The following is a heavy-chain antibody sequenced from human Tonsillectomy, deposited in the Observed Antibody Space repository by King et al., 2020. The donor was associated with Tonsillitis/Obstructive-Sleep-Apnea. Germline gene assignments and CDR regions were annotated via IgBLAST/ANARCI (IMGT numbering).Heavy chain of an antibody. V-gene: IGHV7-4-1*02. CDR2: MNTNTGNP. D-gene: IGHD1-26*01. J-gene: IGHJ4*02. CDR1: GYTFTDYA. Sequence: VQLVESGSELKKPGASVRVSCKASGYTFTDYAINWVRQAPGQGLEWLVWMNTNTGNPTYAQGFTGRFVLSLDTSVSTAYLQISSLKAEDTAMYYCARDGFGANLFDNWGQGTLVTVSS. CDR3: ARDGFGANLFDN.